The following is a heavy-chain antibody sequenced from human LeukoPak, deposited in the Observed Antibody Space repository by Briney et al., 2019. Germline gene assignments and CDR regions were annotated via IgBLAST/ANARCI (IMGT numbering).Heavy chain of an antibody. D-gene: IGHD3-22*01. CDR1: GFTFSSYA. J-gene: IGHJ6*01. V-gene: IGHV3-23*01. Sequence: PGGSLRLSCAASGFTFSSYAMSWVRQAPGKGLEWVSAISGSAASTYYADSVKGRFTISRDNSKNTLYLQMNSLRAEDTAVYYCAKAADYDTYYYGMDVWGKGPRSPSPQ. CDR3: AKAADYDTYYYGMDV. CDR2: ISGSAAST.